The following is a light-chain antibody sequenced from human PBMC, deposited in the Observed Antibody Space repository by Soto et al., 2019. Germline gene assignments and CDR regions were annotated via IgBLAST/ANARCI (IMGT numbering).Light chain of an antibody. CDR2: EVS. CDR1: QSLLHSDGKTY. CDR3: MQSIQLPIA. J-gene: IGKJ5*01. V-gene: IGKV2D-29*01. Sequence: DIVMTQTPLSLSVTLGQPASIFCKSSQSLLHSDGKTYLYWYXQKQGQPPQXLIYEVSYRFSGVPDRFSGSGSGTDLTMKVSRVEAEDVGVYYCMQSIQLPIAFGQGTRLEIK.